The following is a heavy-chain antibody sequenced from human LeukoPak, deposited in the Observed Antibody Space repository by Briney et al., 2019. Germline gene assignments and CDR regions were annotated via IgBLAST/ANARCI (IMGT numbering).Heavy chain of an antibody. D-gene: IGHD3-10*01. J-gene: IGHJ4*02. CDR1: GFTFSSYS. V-gene: IGHV3-21*01. CDR3: TRYYGSGSPPFDY. Sequence: GGSLRLSCAASGFTFSSYSMNWVRQAPGKGLEWVSSISSCSSYIYYADSVKGRFTISRDNAKNSLYLQMNSLRAEDTAVYYCTRYYGSGSPPFDYWGQGTLVTVSS. CDR2: ISSCSSYI.